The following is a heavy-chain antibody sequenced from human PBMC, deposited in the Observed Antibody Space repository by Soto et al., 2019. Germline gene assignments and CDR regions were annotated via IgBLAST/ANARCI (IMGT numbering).Heavy chain of an antibody. Sequence: SETLSLTCTVSGGSISSYYWSWIWQPPGKGLEWIGYIYYSGSTNYNPSLKSRVTISVDTSKNQFSLKLSSVTAADTAVYYCARGVRTMVRGVIGYFDYWGQGTLVTVSS. CDR2: IYYSGST. D-gene: IGHD3-10*01. V-gene: IGHV4-59*01. CDR1: GGSISSYY. CDR3: ARGVRTMVRGVIGYFDY. J-gene: IGHJ4*02.